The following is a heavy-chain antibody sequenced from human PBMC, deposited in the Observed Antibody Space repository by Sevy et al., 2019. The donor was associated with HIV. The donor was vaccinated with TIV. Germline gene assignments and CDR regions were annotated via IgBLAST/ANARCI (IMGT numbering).Heavy chain of an antibody. CDR3: ARDLPPSATTVAHFDY. D-gene: IGHD4-17*01. V-gene: IGHV3-48*03. J-gene: IGHJ4*02. CDR2: ISNSGSTI. Sequence: GGSLRLSCAASVFTFSSYEMNWVRQAPGKGLEWVSYISNSGSTIYYSDSVKGRFTISRDNAKNSLYLQMNSLRVEDTAVYYCARDLPPSATTVAHFDYWGRGTLVTVSS. CDR1: VFTFSSYE.